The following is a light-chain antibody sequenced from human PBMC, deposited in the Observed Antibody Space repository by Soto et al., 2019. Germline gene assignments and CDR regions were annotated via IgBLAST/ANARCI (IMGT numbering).Light chain of an antibody. Sequence: QSVLTQPPSVSGAPGQRVTISCTGTSSYIGAGYDVHWYQQLPGTAPKLLIYGNSNRPSGVPDRFSGYKSGTSVSLAITGLQAEDEADYYCQSYDSSLSGSVFGGGTKRTVL. CDR3: QSYDSSLSGSV. CDR1: SSYIGAGYD. J-gene: IGLJ3*02. CDR2: GNS. V-gene: IGLV1-40*01.